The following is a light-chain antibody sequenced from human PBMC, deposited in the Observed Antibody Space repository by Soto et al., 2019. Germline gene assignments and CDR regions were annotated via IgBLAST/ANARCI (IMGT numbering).Light chain of an antibody. CDR3: QQYGGTPPIT. J-gene: IGKJ5*01. V-gene: IGKV3-20*01. Sequence: EIVLTQSPGTLSLSAGERATLSCRASQSVSSNLAWYQQKPGQAPRLLIYGASTRATGIPARFSGSGSGTDFTLTISRLEPEDFAVYYCQQYGGTPPITFGQGTRLEI. CDR1: QSVSSN. CDR2: GAS.